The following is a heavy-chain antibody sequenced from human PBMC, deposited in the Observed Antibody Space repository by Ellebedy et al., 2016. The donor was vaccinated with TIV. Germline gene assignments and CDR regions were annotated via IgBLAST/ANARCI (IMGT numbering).Heavy chain of an antibody. CDR1: RFTFSNYA. CDR2: ISNSGGST. Sequence: GGSLRLSXAASRFTFSNYAMSWVRQAPGKGLEWVSTISNSGGSTYYADSVKGRFTISRDNSKNTLYLQMNSLRAEDTAVYYCAKGGGGGSTGYSSSWSNFDYWGQGTLVTVSS. J-gene: IGHJ4*02. D-gene: IGHD6-13*01. V-gene: IGHV3-23*01. CDR3: AKGGGGGSTGYSSSWSNFDY.